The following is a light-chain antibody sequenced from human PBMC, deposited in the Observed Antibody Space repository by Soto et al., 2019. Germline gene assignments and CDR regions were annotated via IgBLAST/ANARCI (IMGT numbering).Light chain of an antibody. CDR3: SSYTSSTTLV. V-gene: IGLV2-14*01. CDR1: SSDVAAYNY. J-gene: IGLJ2*01. Sequence: QSALTQPASVSGSLGQSITISCTGTSSDVAAYNYVSWYQQHPGKAPKLMIYEVSNRPSGVSNRFSGSKSGNTASLTISGLQAEDEADYYCSSYTSSTTLVFGGGTQLTVL. CDR2: EVS.